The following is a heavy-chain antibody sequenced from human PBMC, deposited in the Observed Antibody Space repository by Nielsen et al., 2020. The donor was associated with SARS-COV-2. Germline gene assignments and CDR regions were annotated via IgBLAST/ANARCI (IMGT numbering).Heavy chain of an antibody. V-gene: IGHV3-21*01. CDR2: ISSSSSYI. D-gene: IGHD6-13*01. CDR3: ARWCQQLTLPGTDAFDI. J-gene: IGHJ3*02. CDR1: GFSLSTYW. Sequence: GGSLRLSCAASGFSLSTYWMTWVRQAPGKGREWVSSISSSSSYIYYADSVKGRFTISRDNAKNSLYLQMNSLRAEDTAVYYCARWCQQLTLPGTDAFDIWGQGTMVTVSS.